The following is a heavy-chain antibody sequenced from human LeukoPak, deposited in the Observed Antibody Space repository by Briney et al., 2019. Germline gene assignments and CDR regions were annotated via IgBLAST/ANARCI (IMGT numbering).Heavy chain of an antibody. D-gene: IGHD5-18*01. J-gene: IGHJ3*02. CDR2: INPNSGGT. Sequence: ASVKVSCKASGYTFTGYYMHWVRQAPGQELDWMGWINPNSGGTNYAQRFQGRVTMTRDTSISTAYMELSRLRSEDTAVYYCARAAPHQLLWLQYAFDIWGQGTMVTVSA. CDR1: GYTFTGYY. V-gene: IGHV1-2*02. CDR3: ARAAPHQLLWLQYAFDI.